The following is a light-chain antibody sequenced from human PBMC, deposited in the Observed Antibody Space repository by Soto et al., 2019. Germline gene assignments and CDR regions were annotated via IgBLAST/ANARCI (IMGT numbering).Light chain of an antibody. Sequence: ESGFTQSSATLSSFPRDSVTLSCRASQSVSSNLAWYQQKPGQAPRLLIYDASTRATGIPARFSGSGSGTDFTLTISSLEPEDFAVYYCHHRGNGITFGQGTRLEIK. CDR2: DAS. V-gene: IGKV3-11*01. CDR3: HHRGNGIT. J-gene: IGKJ5*01. CDR1: QSVSSN.